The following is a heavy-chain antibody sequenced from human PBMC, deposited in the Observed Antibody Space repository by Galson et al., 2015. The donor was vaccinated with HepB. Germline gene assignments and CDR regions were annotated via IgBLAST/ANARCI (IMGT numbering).Heavy chain of an antibody. Sequence: SLRLSCAASGFTFSSYAMHWVRQAPGKGLEWVAVISYDGSNKYYADSVKGRFTISRDNSKNTLYLQMNSLRAEDTAVYYCARESPVTPYYYYYYMDVWGKGTTVTVSS. CDR2: ISYDGSNK. V-gene: IGHV3-30-3*01. CDR1: GFTFSSYA. J-gene: IGHJ6*03. CDR3: ARESPVTPYYYYYYMDV. D-gene: IGHD4-11*01.